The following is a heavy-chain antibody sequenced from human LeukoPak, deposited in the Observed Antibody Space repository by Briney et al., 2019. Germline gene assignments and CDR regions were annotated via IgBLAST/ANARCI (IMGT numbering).Heavy chain of an antibody. CDR2: INWNGGST. CDR3: ARDMEMWPAKIFDY. D-gene: IGHD5-24*01. CDR1: GFTFDDYG. V-gene: IGHV3-20*01. J-gene: IGHJ4*02. Sequence: PGGSLRLSCAASGFTFDDYGMSWVRQAPGKGLEWGSGINWNGGSTGYADSVKGRFTISRDNAKNSLYLQMNRLRAEDTALYHCARDMEMWPAKIFDYWGQGTLVTVSS.